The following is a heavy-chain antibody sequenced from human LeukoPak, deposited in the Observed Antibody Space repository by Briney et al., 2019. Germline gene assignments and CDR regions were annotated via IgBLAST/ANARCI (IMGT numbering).Heavy chain of an antibody. V-gene: IGHV3-23*01. Sequence: GGSLRLSCAASGLIFSNYAMSWVRQAPGKGLEWVSSITGNSGTTKYADSVRGRFTMSRDNSRNTLYLQMDSLRAEDTAVYYCAKDPNGDYIGAFDAWGPGTMVIVSS. J-gene: IGHJ3*01. CDR1: GLIFSNYA. D-gene: IGHD2-8*01. CDR2: ITGNSGTT. CDR3: AKDPNGDYIGAFDA.